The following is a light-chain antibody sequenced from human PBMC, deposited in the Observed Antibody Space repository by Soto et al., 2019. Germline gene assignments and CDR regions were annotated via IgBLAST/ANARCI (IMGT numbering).Light chain of an antibody. CDR1: QSVSSSY. V-gene: IGKV3-20*01. Sequence: DIVLTQSPATLSLSPGERATLSRRASQSVSSSYLAWYQQKPGQAPRLLIYGASSRATGIPDRFSGTGSETDFTLTINRLEPEDFAVYYCQQYENSPITFGQGTRLEI. CDR3: QQYENSPIT. CDR2: GAS. J-gene: IGKJ5*01.